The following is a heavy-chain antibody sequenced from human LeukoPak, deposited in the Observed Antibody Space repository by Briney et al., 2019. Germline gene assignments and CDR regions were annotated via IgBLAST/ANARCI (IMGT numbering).Heavy chain of an antibody. CDR1: GYTFTSYY. V-gene: IGHV1-46*01. Sequence: ASVKVSCKASGYTFTSYYMHWVRQAPGQGLEWMGIINPSGGSTNYAQKLQGRVTMTTDTSTSTAYMELRSLRSDDTAVYYCAREVPPRHAFDIWGQGTMVTVSS. CDR2: INPSGGST. J-gene: IGHJ3*02. CDR3: AREVPPRHAFDI.